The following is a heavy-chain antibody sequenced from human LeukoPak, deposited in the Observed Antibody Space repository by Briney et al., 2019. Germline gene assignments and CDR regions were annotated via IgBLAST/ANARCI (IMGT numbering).Heavy chain of an antibody. CDR2: ISGSGGST. J-gene: IGHJ4*02. V-gene: IGHV3-23*01. CDR3: AKDLIADY. D-gene: IGHD2-21*01. Sequence: VLEWVSSISGSGGSTYYADSVKGRFTISRDNSKNTLYLQMNSLRAEDTAVYYCAKDLIADYWGQGTLVTVSS.